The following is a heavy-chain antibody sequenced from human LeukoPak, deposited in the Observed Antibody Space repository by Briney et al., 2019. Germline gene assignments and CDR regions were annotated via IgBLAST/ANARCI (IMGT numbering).Heavy chain of an antibody. D-gene: IGHD4-23*01. CDR2: IIPIFGTA. CDR1: GGTFSSYA. V-gene: IGHV1-69*05. J-gene: IGHJ3*02. CDR3: ERDGDYYGGNSRDAFDI. Sequence: EASVKVSCKASGGTFSSYAISWVRQAPGQGLEWMGGIIPIFGTANYAQKFQGRVTITTDESTSTAYMELSSLRSEDTAVYYCERDGDYYGGNSRDAFDIWGQGTMVTVSS.